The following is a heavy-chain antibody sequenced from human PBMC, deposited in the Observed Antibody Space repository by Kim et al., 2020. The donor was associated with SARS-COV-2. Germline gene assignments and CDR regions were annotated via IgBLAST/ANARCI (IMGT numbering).Heavy chain of an antibody. Sequence: SVSTSYNPSLKSRVTISGDTSKTQFSLKLSSVTDADTAVYYCANTLEWQPWGQGTMVTVSS. CDR2: SVST. V-gene: IGHV4-39*01. CDR3: ANTLEWQP. J-gene: IGHJ3*01. D-gene: IGHD3-3*01.